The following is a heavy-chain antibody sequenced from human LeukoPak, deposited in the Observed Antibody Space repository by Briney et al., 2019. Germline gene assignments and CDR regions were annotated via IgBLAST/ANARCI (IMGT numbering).Heavy chain of an antibody. Sequence: NPGGSLRLSCAASGFTFTNAWMYWVRQAPGKGLEWVGRIKSKTDGGTSDYAAPVTGRFTISRDDSKSTLYLQMNSLRAEDTAVYYCARVSGYDLGGFDYWGQGTLVTVSS. CDR1: GFTFTNAW. CDR2: IKSKTDGGTS. D-gene: IGHD5-12*01. CDR3: ARVSGYDLGGFDY. J-gene: IGHJ4*02. V-gene: IGHV3-15*01.